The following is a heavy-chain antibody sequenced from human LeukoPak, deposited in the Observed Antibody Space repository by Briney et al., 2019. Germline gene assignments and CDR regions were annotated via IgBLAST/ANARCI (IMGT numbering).Heavy chain of an antibody. D-gene: IGHD6-19*01. CDR1: GFTFSIYS. CDR2: ISSSSSYI. CDR3: ARVGSGWFFKPFDY. J-gene: IGHJ4*02. V-gene: IGHV3-21*01. Sequence: GGSLRLSCAASGFTFSIYSMNCVRQAPGKGLEWGSSISSSSSYIYYADSVKGRFTISRDNAKNSLYLQMNSLRAEDTAVYYCARVGSGWFFKPFDYWGQGTLVPVSS.